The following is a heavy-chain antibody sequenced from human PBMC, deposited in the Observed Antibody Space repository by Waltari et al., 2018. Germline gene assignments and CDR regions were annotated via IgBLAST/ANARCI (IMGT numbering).Heavy chain of an antibody. Sequence: QVQLVQSGAEVRKPGASVEVSCKTFGYNFNDYGVSWVRQAPGQGLEGMGWVSASIDRAYTAQRFQGRLTMTAHTSTTTAYMELKSLTSDDTAVYFCARAPYRVLSINWYYFDAWGQGTLVTVSS. CDR3: ARAPYRVLSINWYYFDA. CDR1: GYNFNDYG. D-gene: IGHD6-13*01. CDR2: VSASIDRA. V-gene: IGHV1-18*01. J-gene: IGHJ4*02.